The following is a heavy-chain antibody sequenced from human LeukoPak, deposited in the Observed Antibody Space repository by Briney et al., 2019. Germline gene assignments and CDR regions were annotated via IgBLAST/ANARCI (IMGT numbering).Heavy chain of an antibody. Sequence: PGGSLRLSCAASGFTFSSYGMTWVRQAPGKGLEWVGRIRSKANSYATAYAASVKGRFTISRDDSKNTTYLQMNSLKTEDTAVYYCTSRPLLSYYGSGRTRSDYWGQGTLVTVSS. CDR3: TSRPLLSYYGSGRTRSDY. D-gene: IGHD3-10*01. CDR2: IRSKANSYAT. V-gene: IGHV3-73*01. J-gene: IGHJ4*02. CDR1: GFTFSSYG.